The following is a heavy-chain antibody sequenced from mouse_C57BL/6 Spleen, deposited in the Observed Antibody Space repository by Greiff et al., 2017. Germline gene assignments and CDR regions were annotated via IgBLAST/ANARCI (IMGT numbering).Heavy chain of an antibody. V-gene: IGHV5-17*01. CDR3: ARPLYYGSNIPHY. Sequence: EVKLVESGGGLVKPGGSLKLSCAASGFTFSDYGMHWVRQAPEKGLEWVAYISSGSSTIYYADTVKGRFTISRDNAKNTLFLQMTSLRSEDTAMYYCARPLYYGSNIPHYWGQGTTLTVSS. D-gene: IGHD1-1*01. CDR2: ISSGSSTI. J-gene: IGHJ2*01. CDR1: GFTFSDYG.